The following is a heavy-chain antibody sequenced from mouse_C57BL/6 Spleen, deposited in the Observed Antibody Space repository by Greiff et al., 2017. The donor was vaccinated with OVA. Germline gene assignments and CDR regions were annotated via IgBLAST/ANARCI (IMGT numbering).Heavy chain of an antibody. J-gene: IGHJ4*01. D-gene: IGHD1-1*01. CDR3: ARGMHYYYGSSFPSMDY. CDR1: GYAFTNYL. CDR2: INPGSGGT. V-gene: IGHV1-54*01. Sequence: VQLKQSGAELVRPGTSVKVSCKASGYAFTNYLIEWVKQRPGQGLEWIGVINPGSGGTNYNEKFKGKATLTADKSSSTAYMQLSSLTSEDSAVYFCARGMHYYYGSSFPSMDYWGQGTSVTVSS.